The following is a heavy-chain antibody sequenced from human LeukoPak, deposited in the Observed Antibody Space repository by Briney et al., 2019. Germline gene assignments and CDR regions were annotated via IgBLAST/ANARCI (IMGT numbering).Heavy chain of an antibody. J-gene: IGHJ6*03. Sequence: SETLSLTCIVSGVSIRSDTYYWGWIRQPPGKGLEWIGNYHNGNSYYNPSLKSRVTISEDTSGNQFSLRVTPVTAADTAVYYCARLWDSTGLYFYYYMDVWGEGTTVTVSS. V-gene: IGHV4-39*01. CDR2: YHNGNS. CDR3: ARLWDSTGLYFYYYMDV. CDR1: GVSIRSDTYY. D-gene: IGHD6-25*01.